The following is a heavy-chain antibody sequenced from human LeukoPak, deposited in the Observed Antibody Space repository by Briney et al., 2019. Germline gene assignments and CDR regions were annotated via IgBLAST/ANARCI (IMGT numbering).Heavy chain of an antibody. V-gene: IGHV4-39*01. CDR2: IYSSVST. CDR3: AYSGSYGHLGY. CDR1: GGSISSNAYY. J-gene: IGHJ4*02. Sequence: SETLSLTCTVTGGSISSNAYYWAWIRQPPGKGLEWIGSIYSSVSTYYNPSLKSRVTISVDTSKNQFSLRLSSVTAADTALYYCAYSGSYGHLGYWGQGIPVTVSS. D-gene: IGHD1-26*01.